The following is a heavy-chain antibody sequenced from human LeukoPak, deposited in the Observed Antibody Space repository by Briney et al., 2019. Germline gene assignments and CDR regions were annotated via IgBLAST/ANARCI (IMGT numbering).Heavy chain of an antibody. J-gene: IGHJ1*01. V-gene: IGHV3-23*01. CDR3: AKVRDYYGSGNFPGGYFQP. CDR1: GFTFSSYA. D-gene: IGHD3-10*01. CDR2: ISGSGGST. Sequence: GGSLRLSCAASGFTFSSYAMSWVRQAPGKGLEWVSAISGSGGSTYYADSVKGRFTISRDNSKNTLYLQMNSLRAEDTAVYYCAKVRDYYGSGNFPGGYFQPWGQGTPVNVSS.